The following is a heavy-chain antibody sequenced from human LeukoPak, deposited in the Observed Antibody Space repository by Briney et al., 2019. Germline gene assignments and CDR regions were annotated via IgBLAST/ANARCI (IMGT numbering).Heavy chain of an antibody. CDR3: ANEIRPNDY. J-gene: IGHJ4*02. V-gene: IGHV3-7*03. Sequence: GGSLRLSCAAPGFTFSSYWMSWVRQAPGKGLEWVANIKQDGSEKYYVDSVKGRFTISRDNAKNSLYLQMNSLRAEDTAVYYCANEIRPNDYWGQGTQVTVSS. CDR2: IKQDGSEK. CDR1: GFTFSSYW. D-gene: IGHD4-17*01.